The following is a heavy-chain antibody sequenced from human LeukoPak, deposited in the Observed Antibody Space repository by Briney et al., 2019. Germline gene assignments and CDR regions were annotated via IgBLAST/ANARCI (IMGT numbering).Heavy chain of an antibody. CDR2: IYYSGST. Sequence: SETLSLTCTVSGGSISSYYWSWIRQPPGKGLEWIGYIYYSGSTNYNPSLKSRVTISVDASKNQFSLKLSSVTAADTAVYYCARGGYSYGYDYWGQGTLVTVSS. CDR3: ARGGYSYGYDY. J-gene: IGHJ4*02. CDR1: GGSISSYY. V-gene: IGHV4-59*01. D-gene: IGHD5-18*01.